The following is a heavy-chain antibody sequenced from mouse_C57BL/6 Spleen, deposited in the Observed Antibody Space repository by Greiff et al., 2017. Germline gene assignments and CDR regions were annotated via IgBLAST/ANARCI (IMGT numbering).Heavy chain of an antibody. V-gene: IGHV1-81*01. CDR2: IYPRSGNT. J-gene: IGHJ3*01. D-gene: IGHD2-3*01. CDR1: GYTFTSYG. Sequence: QVQLQQSGAELARPGASVKLSCKASGYTFTSYGISWVKQRTGQGLEWIGEIYPRSGNTYYNEKFKGKATLTADKSSSIAYMELRSLTSEDSAVYFCANFYDGLAYWGQGTLVTVSA. CDR3: ANFYDGLAY.